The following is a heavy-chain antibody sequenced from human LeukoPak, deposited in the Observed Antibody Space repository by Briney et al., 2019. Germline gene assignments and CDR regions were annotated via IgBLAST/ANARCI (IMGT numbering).Heavy chain of an antibody. J-gene: IGHJ6*02. CDR2: LYYSRST. D-gene: IGHD1-20*01. Sequence: SETLSLTCTVSGGSIRTTSYYWSWIRQPPGKGLEWIGSLYYSRSTYYNPSLMSRVTISVDTSNNQFSLRLSSVTAADTAIYYCASLITGAGDFYHYYGMDVWGQGTTVTVSS. V-gene: IGHV4-39*01. CDR1: GGSIRTTSYY. CDR3: ASLITGAGDFYHYYGMDV.